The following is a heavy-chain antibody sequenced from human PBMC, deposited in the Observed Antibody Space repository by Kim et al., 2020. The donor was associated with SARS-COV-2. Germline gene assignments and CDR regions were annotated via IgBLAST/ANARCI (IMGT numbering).Heavy chain of an antibody. D-gene: IGHD6-19*01. CDR1: GGTFSSYA. V-gene: IGHV1-69*13. Sequence: SVKVSCKASGGTFSSYAISWVRQAPGQGLEWMGGIIPIFGTANYAQKFQGRVTITADESTSTAYMELSSLRSEDTAVYYCARDRGIAVAGKRNAFDIWGQGTMVTVSS. J-gene: IGHJ3*02. CDR2: IIPIFGTA. CDR3: ARDRGIAVAGKRNAFDI.